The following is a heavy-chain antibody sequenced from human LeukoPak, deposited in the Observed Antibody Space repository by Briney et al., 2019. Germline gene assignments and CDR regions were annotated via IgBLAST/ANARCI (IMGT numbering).Heavy chain of an antibody. CDR3: AKSPYSSSWNFDS. Sequence: GGSLRLSCAASGFTFSSYGMHWVRQAPGKGLEWVAVISYDGSNKYYADSVKGRFTISRGNSKNTLYLQMNSLRAEDTAVYYCAKSPYSSSWNFDSWGQGTLVTVSS. V-gene: IGHV3-30*18. CDR1: GFTFSSYG. J-gene: IGHJ4*02. CDR2: ISYDGSNK. D-gene: IGHD6-13*01.